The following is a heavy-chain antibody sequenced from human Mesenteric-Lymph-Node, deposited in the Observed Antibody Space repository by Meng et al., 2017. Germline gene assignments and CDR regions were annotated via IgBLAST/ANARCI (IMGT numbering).Heavy chain of an antibody. CDR3: ARNYDGGVDY. J-gene: IGHJ4*02. CDR2: INNDGRST. CDR1: GFTFSSYV. Sequence: EVQLVESGGGLVQPGGSLRLSCAASGFTFSSYVMYWVRQAPGKGLEWVSRINNDGRSTGYADSVKGRFTIFRENAKNTLYLQMNSLRAEDTAVYYCARNYDGGVDYWGQGTLVTVSS. V-gene: IGHV3-74*01. D-gene: IGHD4-23*01.